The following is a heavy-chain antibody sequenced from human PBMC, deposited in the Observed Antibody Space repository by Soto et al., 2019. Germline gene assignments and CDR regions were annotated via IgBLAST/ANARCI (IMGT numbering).Heavy chain of an antibody. CDR1: GGSISSGGYY. D-gene: IGHD2-15*01. J-gene: IGHJ5*02. Sequence: QVQLQESGPGLVKPSQTLSLTCTVSGGSISSGGYYWSWIRQHPGKGLEWIGYIYYSGSTYYNPSLKSRVTISVDTSMNQFSLKLSSVTAADTAVYYCARGVLGYCSGGSCPPRLWFDPWGQGTLVTVSS. CDR2: IYYSGST. CDR3: ARGVLGYCSGGSCPPRLWFDP. V-gene: IGHV4-31*03.